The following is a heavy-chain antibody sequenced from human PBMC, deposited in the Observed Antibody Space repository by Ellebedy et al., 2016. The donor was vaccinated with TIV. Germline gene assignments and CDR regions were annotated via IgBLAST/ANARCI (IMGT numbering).Heavy chain of an antibody. CDR3: ARGGGSRLSHSFDI. CDR1: GFAFNTYS. D-gene: IGHD3-10*01. Sequence: PGGSLRLSCAASGFAFNTYSMNWVRQAPGKGLEWVSYIGSIVTTIYYADSVKGRFTISRDNAKNSLYLQMNSLRAEDTAVYYCARGGGSRLSHSFDIWGQGTMVTVSS. CDR2: IGSIVTTI. V-gene: IGHV3-48*04. J-gene: IGHJ3*02.